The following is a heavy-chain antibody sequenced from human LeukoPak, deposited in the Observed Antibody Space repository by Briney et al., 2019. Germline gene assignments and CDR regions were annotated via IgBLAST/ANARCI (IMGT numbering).Heavy chain of an antibody. Sequence: SETLSLTCTVSGGSISSYYWSWIRQPPGKGLEWIGCIYYSGSTNYNPSLKSRVTISVDTSKNQFSLKLSSVTAADTAVYYCARDSPYVWGSYRPFDYWGQGTLVTVSS. V-gene: IGHV4-59*01. CDR3: ARDSPYVWGSYRPFDY. D-gene: IGHD3-16*02. CDR1: GGSISSYY. CDR2: IYYSGST. J-gene: IGHJ4*02.